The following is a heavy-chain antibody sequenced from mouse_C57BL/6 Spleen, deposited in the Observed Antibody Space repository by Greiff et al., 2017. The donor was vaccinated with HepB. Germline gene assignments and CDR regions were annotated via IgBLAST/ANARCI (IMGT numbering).Heavy chain of an antibody. D-gene: IGHD1-1*01. J-gene: IGHJ4*01. CDR2: ILPGSGST. CDR1: GYTFTGYW. V-gene: IGHV1-9*01. Sequence: QVQLKQSGAELMKPGASVKLSCKATGYTFTGYWIEWVKQRPGHGLEWIGEILPGSGSTTYNQKFKGKAPFTADTSSNTAYMQLSSLTTEDSAIYYCERVITTVVATHYYAMDYWGQGTSVTVSS. CDR3: ERVITTVVATHYYAMDY.